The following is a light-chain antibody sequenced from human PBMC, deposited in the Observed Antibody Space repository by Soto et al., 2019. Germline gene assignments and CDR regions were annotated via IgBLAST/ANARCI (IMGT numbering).Light chain of an antibody. J-gene: IGKJ5*01. CDR1: QSISSW. CDR3: QQYNSYPIP. Sequence: DIQMTQSPSTLSASVGDRVTITCRASQSISSWLAWYQQKPGKAPKLLIYDASSLESGVPSRFSGSGSGTEFTLTISSLQPDDFATYYCQQYNSYPIPFCQGTRLEIK. V-gene: IGKV1-5*01. CDR2: DAS.